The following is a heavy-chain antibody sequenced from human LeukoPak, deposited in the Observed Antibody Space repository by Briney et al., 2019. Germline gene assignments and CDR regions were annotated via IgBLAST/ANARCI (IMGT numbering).Heavy chain of an antibody. J-gene: IGHJ4*02. CDR3: AREGDYDGKNY. CDR2: IWHDASHT. V-gene: IGHV3-33*01. CDR1: GFSFSTYA. D-gene: IGHD4-17*01. Sequence: GGSLRLSCAASGFSFSTYAMHWARQAPGKGLEWVALIWHDASHTFYTDSVKGRFTISRDNSKNTLYLQMNSLRAEDTAVYYCAREGDYDGKNYWGQGTLVTVSS.